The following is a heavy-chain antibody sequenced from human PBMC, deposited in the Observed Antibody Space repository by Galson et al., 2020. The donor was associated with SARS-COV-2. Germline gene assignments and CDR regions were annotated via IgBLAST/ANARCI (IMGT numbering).Heavy chain of an antibody. CDR3: AGGVRGSYPDYYYYGMDV. J-gene: IGHJ6*02. V-gene: IGHV1-58*01. Sequence: SVTVSCKASGFTFTSSAVQWVRQARGQRLEWIGWLLVGSGNTNYAQKFQERVTITRDMSTSTAYMELSSLRSEDTAVYYCAGGVRGSYPDYYYYGMDVWGQGTTVTVSS. CDR1: GFTFTSSA. CDR2: LLVGSGNT. D-gene: IGHD1-26*01.